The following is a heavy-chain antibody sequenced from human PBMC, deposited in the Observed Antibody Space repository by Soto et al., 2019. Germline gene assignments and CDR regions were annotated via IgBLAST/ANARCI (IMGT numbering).Heavy chain of an antibody. D-gene: IGHD2-2*01. J-gene: IGHJ5*02. CDR1: GGSINSGASS. Sequence: SETMSLTCAVSGGSINSGASSWSWNRQQPGKGLEWIGYIYHSGSTYYNPSLKSRVTISVDRSKNQFSLKLSSVTAADTAVYYCARNVEGCSSTSCYNWFDPWGQGTLVTVS. V-gene: IGHV4-30-2*01. CDR2: IYHSGST. CDR3: ARNVEGCSSTSCYNWFDP.